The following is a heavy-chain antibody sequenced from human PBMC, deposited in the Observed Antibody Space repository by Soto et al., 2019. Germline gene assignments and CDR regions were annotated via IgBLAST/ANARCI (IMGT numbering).Heavy chain of an antibody. D-gene: IGHD5-18*01. Sequence: SETLSLTCAVSGGSISSGGCFWSWIRQPPGKGLEWIGYIYHSGSTYYNPSLKSRVSISVDRSKNQFSLKFNSVTAADTAVYYCAREGYNFGPFDYWGQGALVTVSS. CDR1: GGSISSGGCF. V-gene: IGHV4-30-2*01. CDR2: IYHSGST. CDR3: AREGYNFGPFDY. J-gene: IGHJ4*02.